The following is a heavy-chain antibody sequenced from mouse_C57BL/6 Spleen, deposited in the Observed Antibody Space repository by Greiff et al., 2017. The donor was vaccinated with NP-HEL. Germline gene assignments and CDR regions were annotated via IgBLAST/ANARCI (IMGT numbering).Heavy chain of an antibody. CDR1: GFTFSDYG. V-gene: IGHV5-17*01. CDR3: ARDDLSYFDY. CDR2: ISSGSSTI. J-gene: IGHJ2*01. Sequence: EVKLVESGGGLVKPGGSLKLSCAASGFTFSDYGMHWVRQAPEKGLEWVAYISSGSSTIYYADTVKGRFPISRDNAKNTLFLQMTSLRSEDTAMYYCARDDLSYFDYWGQGTTLTVSS.